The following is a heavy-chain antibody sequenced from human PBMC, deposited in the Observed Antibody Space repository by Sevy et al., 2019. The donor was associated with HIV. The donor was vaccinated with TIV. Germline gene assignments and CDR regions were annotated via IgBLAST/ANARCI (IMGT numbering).Heavy chain of an antibody. V-gene: IGHV4-59*01. CDR2: FYYSGKN. CDR1: GGSISSYY. J-gene: IGHJ4*02. Sequence: PSETLSLTCSVSGGSISSYYWSWIRQPPGKGLEWIGSFYYSGKNIYSPSLKSRVTISVDTSKNQFSLKLRSVTAADTAVYYCASEGPSYYDRSGYYRFDYWGQGTLVTVSS. D-gene: IGHD3-22*01. CDR3: ASEGPSYYDRSGYYRFDY.